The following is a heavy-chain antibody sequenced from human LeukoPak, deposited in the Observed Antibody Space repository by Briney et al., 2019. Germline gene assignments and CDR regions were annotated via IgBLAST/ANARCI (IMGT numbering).Heavy chain of an antibody. V-gene: IGHV3-33*01. CDR1: GFTFSRHG. Sequence: PGGSLRLSCAASGFTFSRHGMHWVRQAPGKGLEWLALIWYDGTNKYYADSVKGRFTISRDNSKNTVYLQMNSLRAEDTAVYYCARDRYYYDSSGYFYDFWGQGTLVTVSS. D-gene: IGHD3-22*01. CDR2: IWYDGTNK. J-gene: IGHJ4*02. CDR3: ARDRYYYDSSGYFYDF.